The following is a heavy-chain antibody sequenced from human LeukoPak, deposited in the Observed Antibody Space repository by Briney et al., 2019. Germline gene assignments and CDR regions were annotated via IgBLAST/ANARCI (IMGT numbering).Heavy chain of an antibody. J-gene: IGHJ4*02. CDR1: GFTLSSYA. Sequence: GRSLRLSCAASGFTLSSYAMHWVRQAPGKGLEWVAVISYDGSNKYYADSVKGRFTISRDNSKNTLYLQMNSLRAEDTAVYYCARSPPNNYFDYWGQGTLVTVSS. V-gene: IGHV3-30-3*01. CDR3: ARSPPNNYFDY. CDR2: ISYDGSNK.